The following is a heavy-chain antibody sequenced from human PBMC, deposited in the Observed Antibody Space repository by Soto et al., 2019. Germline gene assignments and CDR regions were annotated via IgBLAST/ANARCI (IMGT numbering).Heavy chain of an antibody. Sequence: QVQLVQSGAEVKKPGSSVKVSCKASGGTFSSYAISWVRQAPGQGLEWMGGIIPIFGTANYAQKFQGRVTITADESTSTAYMERSSLRSEDTAVYYCAGHHPTHSSYGMDVWGQGTTVTVSS. J-gene: IGHJ6*02. CDR1: GGTFSSYA. CDR2: IIPIFGTA. V-gene: IGHV1-69*12. CDR3: AGHHPTHSSYGMDV.